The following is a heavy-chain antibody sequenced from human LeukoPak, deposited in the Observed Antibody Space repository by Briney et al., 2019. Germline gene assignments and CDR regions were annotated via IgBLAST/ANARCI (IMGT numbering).Heavy chain of an antibody. CDR1: GGSISSYY. V-gene: IGHV4-59*01. CDR3: ARDLESPYYGSGNDAFDI. J-gene: IGHJ3*02. D-gene: IGHD3-10*01. CDR2: IYYSGST. Sequence: PSETLSLTCTVSGGSISSYYWSWIRQPPGKGLEWIGYIYYSGSTNYNPSLKSRVTISVDTSKNQFSLKLSSVTAADTAVYYCARDLESPYYGSGNDAFDIWGQGTMVTVSS.